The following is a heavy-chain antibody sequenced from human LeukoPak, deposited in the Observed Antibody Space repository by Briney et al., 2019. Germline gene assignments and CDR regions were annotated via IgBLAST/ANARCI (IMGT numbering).Heavy chain of an antibody. CDR2: IWYDGSNK. D-gene: IGHD2-8*01. V-gene: IGHV3-33*01. Sequence: GGSLRLSRAASGFTFGNYGMHWVRQAPGKGLEWVAIIWYDGSNKYYADSVKGRFTISRDHSKNTVYLQMNSLRVEDTAVYYCARGHGVLAPGQDNNYYYGMDVWGQGTTVTVSS. J-gene: IGHJ6*02. CDR1: GFTFGNYG. CDR3: ARGHGVLAPGQDNNYYYGMDV.